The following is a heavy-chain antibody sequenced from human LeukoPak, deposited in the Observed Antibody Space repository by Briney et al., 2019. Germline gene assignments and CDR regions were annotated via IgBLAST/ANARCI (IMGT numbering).Heavy chain of an antibody. V-gene: IGHV3-7*01. D-gene: IGHD5-12*01. J-gene: IGHJ4*02. CDR3: ARDSATMADYFDY. CDR2: IKQDGSEK. Sequence: GGSLRLSCAASGFTFSSYWMSWVRQAPGKGLEWVANIKQDGSEKYYVDSVKGRFTISRDNSKNTLYLQMNSLRAEDTAVYYCARDSATMADYFDYWGQGTLVTVSS. CDR1: GFTFSSYW.